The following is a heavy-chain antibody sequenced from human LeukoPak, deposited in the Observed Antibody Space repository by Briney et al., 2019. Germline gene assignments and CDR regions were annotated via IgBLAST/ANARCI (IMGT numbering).Heavy chain of an antibody. J-gene: IGHJ6*02. Sequence: PGGSLRLSCAASGFTVSSNYMSWVRQAPGKGLEWVSVIYDNGDAYSADSVKGRFTISRHNSKNTLYLQMNSLRPEDTAVYYCARGDSTNQDGDYYGLDVWGQGTTVTVSS. D-gene: IGHD5/OR15-5a*01. CDR2: IYDNGDA. CDR3: ARGDSTNQDGDYYGLDV. CDR1: GFTVSSNY. V-gene: IGHV3-53*04.